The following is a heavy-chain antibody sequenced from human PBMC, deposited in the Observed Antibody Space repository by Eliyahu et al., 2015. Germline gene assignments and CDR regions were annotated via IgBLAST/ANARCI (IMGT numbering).Heavy chain of an antibody. J-gene: IGHJ4*02. CDR1: GFXXXXXY. D-gene: IGHD3-3*01. CDR3: ARGAYFDFWSGFSPFDY. V-gene: IGHV3-66*01. Sequence: EVKLVGSGGGLVQPGGSLXLSCAASGFXXXXXYISWVRQSPRKGLEWVAPFYSGGTTKYADSVKGRFIVSRDDSENTVSLQMNTLRDEDTAVYYCARGAYFDFWSGFSPFDYWGQGTLVSVSS. CDR2: FYSGGTT.